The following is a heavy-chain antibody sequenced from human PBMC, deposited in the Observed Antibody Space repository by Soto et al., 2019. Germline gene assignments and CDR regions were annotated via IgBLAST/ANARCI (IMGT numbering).Heavy chain of an antibody. V-gene: IGHV3-30-3*02. Sequence: QVQLVESGGGVVQPGGSLTLSCAASGFTFRTYALHWVRQAPGEGLEWVAITSPDGSEKYYADSVKGRFTISRDNSKNTLYLQLNSLRPEDTAVFYCAKYGGTSAPVSRYFESWGQGTLVTVSS. CDR3: AKYGGTSAPVSRYFES. J-gene: IGHJ4*02. CDR1: GFTFRTYA. D-gene: IGHD2-2*01. CDR2: TSPDGSEK.